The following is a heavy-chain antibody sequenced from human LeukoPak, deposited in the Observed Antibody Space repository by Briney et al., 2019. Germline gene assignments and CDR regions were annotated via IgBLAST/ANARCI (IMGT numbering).Heavy chain of an antibody. Sequence: GGSLKLSCAASGFTFSNYVMQWVRQAPGKGLEWVALIAHDGSNKYYADSVKGRFTISRENSKNTVYLQMNSLRSDDTAVYYCAMNTGDLWRGYYNYYYYMDVWGKGTTVTVSS. J-gene: IGHJ6*03. CDR3: AMNTGDLWRGYYNYYYYMDV. CDR2: IAHDGSNK. CDR1: GFTFSNYV. D-gene: IGHD3-3*01. V-gene: IGHV3-30*03.